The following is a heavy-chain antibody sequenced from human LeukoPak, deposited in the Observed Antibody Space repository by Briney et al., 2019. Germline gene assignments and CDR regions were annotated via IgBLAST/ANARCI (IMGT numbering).Heavy chain of an antibody. CDR3: ARESHFGVVIIPPYFDY. J-gene: IGHJ4*02. CDR1: GYTFTGYY. D-gene: IGHD3-3*01. V-gene: IGHV1-2*02. CDR2: INPNSGGT. Sequence: EASVKVSCKASGYTFTGYYMHWVRQAPGQGLEWMEWINPNSGGTNYAQKFQGRVTMTRDTSISTAYMELSRLRSDDTAVYYCARESHFGVVIIPPYFDYWGQGTLVAVSS.